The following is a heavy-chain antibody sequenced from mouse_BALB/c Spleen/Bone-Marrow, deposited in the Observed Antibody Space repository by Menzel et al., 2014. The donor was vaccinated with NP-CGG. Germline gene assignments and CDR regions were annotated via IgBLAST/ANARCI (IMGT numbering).Heavy chain of an antibody. CDR1: GYTFSNYW. CDR3: ARSRGKYAMDC. J-gene: IGHJ4*01. Sequence: VQVVESGAELAKPGASVKMSCKASGYTFSNYWMHWVKQRPGQGLEWIGYINPSTGYTEYNQKFKDKATLTADKSSSTAYMQLSSLTSEDSAVYYCARSRGKYAMDCWGQGTSVTVSS. D-gene: IGHD2-1*01. V-gene: IGHV1-7*01. CDR2: INPSTGYT.